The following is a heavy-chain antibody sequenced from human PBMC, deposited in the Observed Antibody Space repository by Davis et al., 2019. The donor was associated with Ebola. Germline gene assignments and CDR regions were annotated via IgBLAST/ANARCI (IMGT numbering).Heavy chain of an antibody. V-gene: IGHV4-39*01. D-gene: IGHD3-3*01. Sequence: SFSSYTMNWVRQAPGTGLEWIGSIYYSGSTYYNPSLKSRVTISVDTSKNQFSLKLSSVIAADTAVYYCARRTPYYDFWSGYYHTYNWFDPWGQGTLVTVSS. J-gene: IGHJ5*02. CDR3: ARRTPYYDFWSGYYHTYNWFDP. CDR2: IYYSGST. CDR1: SFSSYT.